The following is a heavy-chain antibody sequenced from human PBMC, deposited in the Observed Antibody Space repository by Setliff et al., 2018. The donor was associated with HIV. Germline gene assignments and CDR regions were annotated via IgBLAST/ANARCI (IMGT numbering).Heavy chain of an antibody. J-gene: IGHJ3*02. CDR2: IYHSGIT. D-gene: IGHD1-26*01. CDR3: ARDRVGSRHDAFEI. CDR1: GYYISSGYY. Sequence: SETLSLTCAVSGYYISSGYYWAWIRQPPGKGLEWIGSIYHSGITYYNPSLKSRVTTSVDTSKNQFSLKVSSVTAADTAVYYCARDRVGSRHDAFEIWGQGTMVTVSS. V-gene: IGHV4-38-2*02.